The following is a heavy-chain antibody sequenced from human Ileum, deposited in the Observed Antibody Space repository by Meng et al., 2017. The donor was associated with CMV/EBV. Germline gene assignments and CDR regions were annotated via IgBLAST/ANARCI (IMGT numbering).Heavy chain of an antibody. CDR1: DASITTTTCY. V-gene: IGHV4-39*07. Sequence: LPQSCPGSLKHSAHPALTCLGSDASITTTTCYYVCLRQPSAKGMEWIRSNYYCGTTYYSPSLKSRVTISVDPSKNQFSLKVYSVTAAETAIYYCARSRRENWFDPWGQGTLVTVSS. J-gene: IGHJ5*02. D-gene: IGHD1-26*01. CDR2: NYYCGTT. CDR3: ARSRRENWFDP.